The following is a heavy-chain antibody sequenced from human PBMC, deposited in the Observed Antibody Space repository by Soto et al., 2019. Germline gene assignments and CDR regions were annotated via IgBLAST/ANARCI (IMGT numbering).Heavy chain of an antibody. D-gene: IGHD6-6*01. CDR2: TRNKVNSYTT. CDR1: GFTISDYC. CDR3: ARAVAARPADWY. Sequence: GGSLRLSCAAAGFTISDYCMDWVRQAPGMGLEWVARTRNKVNSYTTEYAASVKGRFTISRDGSENSVYLQMDSLGAEDTAVYYCARAVAARPADWYWGQGTLVTVSS. J-gene: IGHJ4*02. V-gene: IGHV3-72*01.